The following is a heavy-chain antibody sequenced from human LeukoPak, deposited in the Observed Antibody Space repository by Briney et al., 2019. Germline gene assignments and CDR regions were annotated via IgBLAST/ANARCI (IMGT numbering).Heavy chain of an antibody. D-gene: IGHD3-10*01. CDR1: GITVSSNY. Sequence: GGSLRLSCAASGITVSSNYMSWVRQAPGKGLEWVSVIHSGGRTYYADPVKGRFTISRDNSKNTLYLQMNSLRVEDTAVYYCASRDRGYYYGMDVWGQGTTVTVSS. CDR2: IHSGGRT. J-gene: IGHJ6*02. CDR3: ASRDRGYYYGMDV. V-gene: IGHV3-66*01.